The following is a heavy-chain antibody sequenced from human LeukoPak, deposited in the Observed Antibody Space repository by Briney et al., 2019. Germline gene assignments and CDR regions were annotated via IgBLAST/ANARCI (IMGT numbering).Heavy chain of an antibody. CDR1: GGSISSDNYS. CDR3: ARMFEY. Sequence: SETLSLTCTVSGGSISSDNYSWGWIRQPPGKGLEWIGSLFYSGNIYYNPSLKSRVTILLDTSKNQFSLNLNSVTAADTAIYYCARMFEYWGQGTLVTVSS. V-gene: IGHV4-39*07. CDR2: LFYSGNI. J-gene: IGHJ4*02.